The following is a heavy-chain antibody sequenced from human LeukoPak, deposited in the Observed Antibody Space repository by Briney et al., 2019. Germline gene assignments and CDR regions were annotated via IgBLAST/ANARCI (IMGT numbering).Heavy chain of an antibody. J-gene: IGHJ3*02. CDR1: GFTFSSYA. CDR3: ARARSEDAFDI. CDR2: ISYDGSNK. Sequence: AGGSLRLSCAASGFTFSSYAMHWVRQAPGKGLEWVAVISYDGSNKYYADSVRGRFTISRDNSKNTLYLQMNSLRAEDTAVYYCARARSEDAFDIWGQGTMVTVSS. V-gene: IGHV3-30-3*01.